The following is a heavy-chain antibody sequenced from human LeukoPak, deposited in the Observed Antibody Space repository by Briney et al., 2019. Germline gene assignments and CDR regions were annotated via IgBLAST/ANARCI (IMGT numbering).Heavy chain of an antibody. Sequence: GGSLRLSCAASGFSFSSNWMSWVRQAPGKRVEWVANIKQDGSEKYYVDSVKGRFSISRDNAKNSLYLQMDSLRAEDTAVYYCARDPSNYPFMDVWGKGTTVTVSS. CDR1: GFSFSSNW. CDR3: ARDPSNYPFMDV. J-gene: IGHJ6*03. CDR2: IKQDGSEK. V-gene: IGHV3-7*01. D-gene: IGHD2-2*01.